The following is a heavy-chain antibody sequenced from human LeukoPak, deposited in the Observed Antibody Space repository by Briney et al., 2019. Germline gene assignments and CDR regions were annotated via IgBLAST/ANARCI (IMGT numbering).Heavy chain of an antibody. CDR3: GRDPNGDYVGAFEF. CDR1: GFTFSRYG. Sequence: GGSLGLSCVGTGFTFSRYGLIWVRQAPGKGLEWVSGIHGNGETTYYGDSVKGRFTISRDNSKSTLYLQMNSLRVEDTAEYFCGRDPNGDYVGAFEFWGQGTKVAVSS. V-gene: IGHV3-23*01. J-gene: IGHJ3*01. CDR2: IHGNGETT. D-gene: IGHD3-16*01.